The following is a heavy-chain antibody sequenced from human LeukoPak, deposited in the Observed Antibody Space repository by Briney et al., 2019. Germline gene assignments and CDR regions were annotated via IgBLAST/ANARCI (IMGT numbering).Heavy chain of an antibody. D-gene: IGHD3-22*01. CDR2: ISSDRSYI. CDR1: GFTFSDYT. J-gene: IGHJ4*02. V-gene: IGHV3-21*01. CDR3: ARDYYDSSASATFDH. Sequence: GGSLRLSCEASGFTFSDYTMNWVRQAPGKGLEWVSSISSDRSYIKYADPVKGRFSISRDNTKNSLFLEMRSLRIEDTAVYFCARDYYDSSASATFDHWGQGNLVTISS.